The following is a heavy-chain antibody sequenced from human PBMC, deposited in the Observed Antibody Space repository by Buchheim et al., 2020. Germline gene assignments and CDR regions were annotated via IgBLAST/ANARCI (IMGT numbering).Heavy chain of an antibody. CDR3: ARDWPGWGYFDS. D-gene: IGHD3-9*01. V-gene: IGHV4-34*12. CDR2: ILHSGRT. CDR1: GGPLSGYS. Sequence: QVQLQQWGAGLLKPSETLSLTCSVYGGPLSGYSWTWIRQPPGRGLEWIGEILHSGRTNYNPSLKSRVTISVDTSKNQFSLKVTSVTAADTAMYYCARDWPGWGYFDSWGQGTL. J-gene: IGHJ4*02.